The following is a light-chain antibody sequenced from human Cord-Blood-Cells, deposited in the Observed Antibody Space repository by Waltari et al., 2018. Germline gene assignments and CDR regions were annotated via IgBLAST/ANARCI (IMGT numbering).Light chain of an antibody. J-gene: IGLJ1*01. CDR3: SSYTSSSTYV. CDR1: SSDVGGYNY. CDR2: DVS. V-gene: IGLV2-14*03. Sequence: QSALTQPASVSGSPGQSITLSCTGPSSDVGGYNYVSWYQQHPGKAPKLMIYDVSNRPSGVSNRVSGSKSGNTASLTISGLQAEDEADYYCSSYTSSSTYVFGTGTKVTVL.